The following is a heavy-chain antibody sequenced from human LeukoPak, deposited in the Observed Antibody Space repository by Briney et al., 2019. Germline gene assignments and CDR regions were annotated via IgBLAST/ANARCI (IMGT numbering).Heavy chain of an antibody. V-gene: IGHV3-7*01. J-gene: IGHJ4*02. CDR1: GFTFSNYN. Sequence: GGSLRLPCVASGFTFSNYNMNWVRQAPGKGLEWVANIKQDGSEKYYVDSVKGRFTISRDNAKNSLYLQTNSLRAEDTAVYYCARNKVKRVGALDFDYWGQGTLVTVSS. D-gene: IGHD1-26*01. CDR3: ARNKVKRVGALDFDY. CDR2: IKQDGSEK.